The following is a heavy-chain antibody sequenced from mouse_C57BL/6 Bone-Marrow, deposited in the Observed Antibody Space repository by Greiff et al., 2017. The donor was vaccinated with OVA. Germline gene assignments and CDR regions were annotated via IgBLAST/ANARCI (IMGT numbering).Heavy chain of an antibody. CDR2: INYDGSST. CDR1: GFTFSDYY. V-gene: IGHV5-16*01. CDR3: AREGDYSPLFDY. J-gene: IGHJ2*01. Sequence: EVKVVESEGGLVQPGSSMKLSCTASGFTFSDYYMAWVRQVPEKGLEWVANINYDGSSTYYLDSLKSRFIISRDNAKNILYLQMSSLKSEDTATYYCAREGDYSPLFDYWGQGTTLTVSS. D-gene: IGHD2-12*01.